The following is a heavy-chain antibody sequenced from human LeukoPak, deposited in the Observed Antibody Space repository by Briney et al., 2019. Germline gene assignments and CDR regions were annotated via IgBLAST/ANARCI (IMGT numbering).Heavy chain of an antibody. CDR2: IYSGGGT. V-gene: IGHV3-53*01. Sequence: GGSLRLSCAASGFIVSDNYMSWVRQAPGKGLEWVSLIYSGGGTYYADSVKGRFTISRDNSKNTLYLQMNSLRAEDTAVYYCARDICSGGTCYVTFDYWGQGTLVTVSS. D-gene: IGHD2-15*01. CDR3: ARDICSGGTCYVTFDY. CDR1: GFIVSDNY. J-gene: IGHJ4*02.